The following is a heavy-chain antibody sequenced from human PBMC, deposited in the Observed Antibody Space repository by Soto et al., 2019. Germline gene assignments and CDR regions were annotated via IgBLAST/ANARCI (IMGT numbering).Heavy chain of an antibody. CDR2: ISSSSSSI. CDR1: GFTFRSYR. D-gene: IGHD3-9*01. Sequence: GGSMGLSSAASGFTFRSYRMNWVRQAPGKGLEWVSDISSSSSSIYYADSVKGRFTISRDNAKNSLYLQMNSLRAEDTAAYYCARDADILTGSDVFDIWGQGTMVTVSS. CDR3: ARDADILTGSDVFDI. J-gene: IGHJ3*02. V-gene: IGHV3-48*04.